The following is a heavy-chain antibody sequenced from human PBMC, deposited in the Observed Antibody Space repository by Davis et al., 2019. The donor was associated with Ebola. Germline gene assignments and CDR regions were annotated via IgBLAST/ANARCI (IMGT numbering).Heavy chain of an antibody. J-gene: IGHJ5*02. CDR2: ISAYNGNT. V-gene: IGHV1-18*04. Sequence: ASVKVSCKASGYTFTSYYMHWVRQAPGQGLEWMGWISAYNGNTNYAQKLQGRVTMTTDTSTSTAYMELRSLRSDDTAVYYCARDKGMVVAANWFDPWGQGTLVTVSS. D-gene: IGHD2-15*01. CDR3: ARDKGMVVAANWFDP. CDR1: GYTFTSYY.